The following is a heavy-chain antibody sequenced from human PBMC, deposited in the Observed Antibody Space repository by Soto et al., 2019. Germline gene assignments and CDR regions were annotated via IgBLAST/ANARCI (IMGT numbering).Heavy chain of an antibody. D-gene: IGHD3-10*01. V-gene: IGHV3-33*01. Sequence: QVQLVESGGGVVQPGRSLRLSCAASGFTFSSYGMHWVRQAPGKGLEWVAVIWYDGSNKYYADSVKGRFTISRDNSKNTLYLQMNSLRAEDTAVYYCARERDYGSGSYYLPGSFDYWGQGTLVTVSS. J-gene: IGHJ4*02. CDR3: ARERDYGSGSYYLPGSFDY. CDR1: GFTFSSYG. CDR2: IWYDGSNK.